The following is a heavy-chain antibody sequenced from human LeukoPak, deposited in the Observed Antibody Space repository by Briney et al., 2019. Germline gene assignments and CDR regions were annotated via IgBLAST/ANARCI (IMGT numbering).Heavy chain of an antibody. CDR1: GGSVSSGSYY. J-gene: IGHJ5*02. D-gene: IGHD2-2*01. CDR2: IYYSGST. CDR3: AREGGYCSSTSCSNNWFDP. Sequence: SETLSLTCTVSGGSVSSGSYYWSWIRQPPGKGLEWIGYIYYSGSTNYNPSLKSRVTISVDTSKNQFSLKLSSVTAADTAVYYCAREGGYCSSTSCSNNWFDPWGQGTLVTVSS. V-gene: IGHV4-61*01.